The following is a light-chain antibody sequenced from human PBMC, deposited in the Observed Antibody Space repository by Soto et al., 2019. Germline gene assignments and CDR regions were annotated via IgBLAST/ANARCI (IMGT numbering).Light chain of an antibody. CDR2: YDH. CDR1: SSNIGNNA. V-gene: IGLV1-36*01. Sequence: QSVLTQPPSVSDAPRQRVTISCSGSSSNIGNNAVNWYQQLPGKAPKLLIYYDHLLPSGVSDRFSGSKSGTSASLAISGLQSEDEADYYCAAWDDNLNGVVFGGGTQLTVL. CDR3: AAWDDNLNGVV. J-gene: IGLJ2*01.